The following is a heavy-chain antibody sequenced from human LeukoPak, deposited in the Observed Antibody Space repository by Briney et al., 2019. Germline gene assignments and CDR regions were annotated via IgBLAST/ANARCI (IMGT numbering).Heavy chain of an antibody. Sequence: SQTLSLTCAISGESVSSISAAWNSIRQSPSRGLEWLGRTYYRSKWFNDYAVSVKSRITINPSTSKNQFSLQLNSVTPEDTAVYYCARAAAAKGAFDYWGQGTLVTVSS. CDR3: ARAAAAKGAFDY. D-gene: IGHD6-13*01. CDR1: GESVSSISAA. CDR2: TYYRSKWFN. V-gene: IGHV6-1*01. J-gene: IGHJ4*02.